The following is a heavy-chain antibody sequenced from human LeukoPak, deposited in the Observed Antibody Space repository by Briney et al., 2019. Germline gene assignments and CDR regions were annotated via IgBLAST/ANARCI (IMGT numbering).Heavy chain of an antibody. D-gene: IGHD6-19*01. CDR2: IYYSGST. J-gene: IGHJ3*02. CDR3: ARSSSGWYQDAFDI. V-gene: IGHV4-39*01. CDR1: GGSISSSSYY. Sequence: SETLSLTCTVSGGSISSSSYYWGCIRQPPGKGLEWIGSIYYSGSTYYNPSLKSRVTISVDTSKNQFSLKLSSETAADTAVYYCARSSSGWYQDAFDIWGQGTMVTVSS.